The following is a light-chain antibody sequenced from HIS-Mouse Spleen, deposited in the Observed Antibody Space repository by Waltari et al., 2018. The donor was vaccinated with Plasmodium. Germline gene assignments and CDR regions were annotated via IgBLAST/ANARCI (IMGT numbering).Light chain of an antibody. V-gene: IGLV3-1*01. CDR2: QAS. CDR3: QAWDSSTVV. Sequence: SYELTQPPSVSVPPGKTASITCSGDKLGAKYACWYQQKPGQSPVLVIYQASKRPPGIPERFSGSNSGNTATLTISGTQAMDEADYYCQAWDSSTVVFGGGTKLTVL. CDR1: KLGAKY. J-gene: IGLJ2*01.